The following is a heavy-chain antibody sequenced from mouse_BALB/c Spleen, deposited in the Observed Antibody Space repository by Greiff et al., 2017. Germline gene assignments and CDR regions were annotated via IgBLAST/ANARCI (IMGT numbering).Heavy chain of an antibody. CDR3: ARQGDYAPQGFAY. D-gene: IGHD1-1*02. J-gene: IGHJ3*01. V-gene: IGHV4-1*02. Sequence: EVQLQQSGGGLVQPGGSLKLSCAASGFDFSRYWMSWVRQAPGKGLEWIGEINPDSSTINYTPSLKDKFIISRDNAKNTLYLQMSKVRSEDTALYYCARQGDYAPQGFAYWGQGTLVTVSA. CDR2: INPDSSTI. CDR1: GFDFSRYW.